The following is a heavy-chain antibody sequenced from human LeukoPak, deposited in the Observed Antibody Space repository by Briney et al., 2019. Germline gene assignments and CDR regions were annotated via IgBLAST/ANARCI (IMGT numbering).Heavy chain of an antibody. D-gene: IGHD2-2*01. CDR3: AKTVGYCSSTSCYDPYYFDY. CDR2: ISGSGGST. J-gene: IGHJ4*02. V-gene: IGHV3-23*01. Sequence: GGSLRLSCAASGFTFSSYAMSWVRQAPGKGLEWVSAISGSGGSTYYADSVKGRFTISRDNSKNTLYLQMNSLRAEDTAVYYCAKTVGYCSSTSCYDPYYFDYWGQGTLVTVSS. CDR1: GFTFSSYA.